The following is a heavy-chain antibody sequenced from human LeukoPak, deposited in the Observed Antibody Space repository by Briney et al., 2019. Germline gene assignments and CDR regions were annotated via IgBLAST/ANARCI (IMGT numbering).Heavy chain of an antibody. CDR1: GVSISGYY. CDR3: AREGTNVTHFDY. Sequence: SETLSLTCTVSGVSISGYYWSWIRQPPGKGLEWIGYIYSSGSTNYNPSLQSRVTISVDTSKNQFSLKLSSVTAADTAVYYCAREGTNVTHFDYWAQGSPATLSS. CDR2: IYSSGST. V-gene: IGHV4-59*01. J-gene: IGHJ4*02. D-gene: IGHD2-8*01.